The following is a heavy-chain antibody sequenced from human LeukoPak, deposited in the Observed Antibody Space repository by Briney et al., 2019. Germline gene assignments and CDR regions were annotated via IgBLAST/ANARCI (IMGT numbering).Heavy chain of an antibody. Sequence: PGGSLRLSCAASGFTFSSYGMHWVRQAPGKGLEWVAFIRYDGSNKYCADSVKGRFTISRDNSKNTLYLQMNSLRAEDTAVYYCAKGPSAAYSNWFDPWGQGTLVTVSS. CDR1: GFTFSSYG. CDR3: AKGPSAAYSNWFDP. D-gene: IGHD2-15*01. J-gene: IGHJ5*02. CDR2: IRYDGSNK. V-gene: IGHV3-30*02.